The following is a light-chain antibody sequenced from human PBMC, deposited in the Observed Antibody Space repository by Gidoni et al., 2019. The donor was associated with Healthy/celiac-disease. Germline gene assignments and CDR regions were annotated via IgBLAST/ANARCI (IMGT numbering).Light chain of an antibody. CDR1: SSDVGGYNY. CDR3: SSYTSSSTSQV. V-gene: IGLV2-14*01. J-gene: IGLJ1*01. Sequence: QSALTQPAPGSVSPGQALTISCTGTSSDVGGYNYVSWYQQHPGKAPKLMIYDVSNRPSGVSNRFSGSKSGNTASLTISGLQAEDEADYYCSSYTSSSTSQVFGTGTKVTVL. CDR2: DVS.